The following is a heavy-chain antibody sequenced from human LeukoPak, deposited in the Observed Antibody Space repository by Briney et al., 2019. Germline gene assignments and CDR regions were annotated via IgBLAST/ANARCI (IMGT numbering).Heavy chain of an antibody. J-gene: IGHJ3*02. CDR2: INPNSGGT. CDR1: GYTFSGYY. V-gene: IGHV1-2*02. Sequence: ASVKVSCKASGYTFSGYYTHWVRQAPGQGLEWMGWINPNSGGTNYAQKFQGRVTMTRDTSISTVYMELSRLRFDDTAVYSCARRGDAGGFDIWGLGTMVTVSS. CDR3: ARRGDAGGFDI. D-gene: IGHD2-21*02.